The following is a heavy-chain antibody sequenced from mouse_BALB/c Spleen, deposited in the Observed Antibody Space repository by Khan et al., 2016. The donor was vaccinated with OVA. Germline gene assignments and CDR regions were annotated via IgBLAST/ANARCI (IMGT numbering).Heavy chain of an antibody. CDR3: ARVGYDGTMDS. J-gene: IGHJ4*01. D-gene: IGHD2-14*01. V-gene: IGHV9-3-1*01. CDR1: GYTFRNNG. Sequence: QIQLVQSGPELKKPGETVKISCKASGYTFRNNGMNWVKQTPGKGLKWMGWINTYTGDPTYADDFKGRFAFSLETSADTAYLQINNLNNEDTATYFCARVGYDGTMDSWGQGTSVTVSS. CDR2: INTYTGDP.